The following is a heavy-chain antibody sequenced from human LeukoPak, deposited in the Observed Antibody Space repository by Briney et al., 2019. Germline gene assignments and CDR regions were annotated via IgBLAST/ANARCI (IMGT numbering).Heavy chain of an antibody. CDR3: ARGRAYSSGSVGY. CDR2: TYYSGST. Sequence: SETLSLTCTVSGGSISSYYWSWIRQPPGKGLEWIGYTYYSGSTNYNPSLKSRVTISVDTSKNQFSLKLSSVTAADTAVYYCARGRAYSSGSVGYWGQGTLVTVSS. J-gene: IGHJ4*02. CDR1: GGSISSYY. D-gene: IGHD6-19*01. V-gene: IGHV4-59*01.